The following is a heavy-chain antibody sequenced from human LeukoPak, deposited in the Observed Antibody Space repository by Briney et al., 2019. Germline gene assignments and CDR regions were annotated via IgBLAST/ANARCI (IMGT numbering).Heavy chain of an antibody. V-gene: IGHV1-2*06. CDR1: GYTFTGYY. D-gene: IGHD1-26*01. CDR3: AGANSGSYYNY. CDR2: INPNSGGT. J-gene: IGHJ4*02. Sequence: GASVKVSCKASGYTFTGYYMHWVRQAPGQGLERMGRINPNSGGTNYAQKFQGRVTMTRDTSISTAYMELSRLRSDDTAVYYCAGANSGSYYNYWGQGTLVTVSS.